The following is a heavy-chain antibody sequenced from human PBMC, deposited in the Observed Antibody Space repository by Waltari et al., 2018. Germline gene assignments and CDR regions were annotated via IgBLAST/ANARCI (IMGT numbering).Heavy chain of an antibody. CDR1: GGSISRRYN. Sequence: QLQLQESGPGLVQPSETLSLNCTSSGGSISRRYNWAWVRQPPGKGLEWVGTMYYTGGTYNNPSLESRLTMSIDTSKNQFSLKLSYVTASDTAFYYCVRPGSTVTPRAFDIWGQGIKVTVSS. J-gene: IGHJ3*02. CDR2: MYYTGGT. D-gene: IGHD4-17*01. CDR3: VRPGSTVTPRAFDI. V-gene: IGHV4-39*01.